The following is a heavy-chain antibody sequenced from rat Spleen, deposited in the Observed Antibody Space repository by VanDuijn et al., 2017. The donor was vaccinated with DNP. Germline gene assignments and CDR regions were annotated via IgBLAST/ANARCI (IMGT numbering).Heavy chain of an antibody. CDR2: ISTSGGST. CDR3: ATVYGGYSGWFAY. J-gene: IGHJ3*01. Sequence: EVQLVESGGDLVQPGRSLKVSCVASGFTFSSFPMAWVRQAPTKGLEWVATISTSGGSTYYRDSVKGRFTISRDNAKSTLYLQMNSLRSEDTATYYCATVYGGYSGWFAYWGQGTLVTVSS. CDR1: GFTFSSFP. D-gene: IGHD1-11*01. V-gene: IGHV5-46*01.